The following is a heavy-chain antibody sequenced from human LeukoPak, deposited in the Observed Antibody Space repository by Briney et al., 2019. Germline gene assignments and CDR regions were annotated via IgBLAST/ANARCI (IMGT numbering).Heavy chain of an antibody. Sequence: SQTLSLTCTVSGGSISSGGYYWSWIRQHPGKGLEWIGYIYYSGSANYNPSLKSRVTISVDTSKNQFSLKLSSVTAADTAVYYCARKPPGRADYGLDVWGQGTTVTVSS. CDR3: ARKPPGRADYGLDV. CDR1: GGSISSGGYY. D-gene: IGHD1-14*01. V-gene: IGHV4-31*03. CDR2: IYYSGSA. J-gene: IGHJ6*02.